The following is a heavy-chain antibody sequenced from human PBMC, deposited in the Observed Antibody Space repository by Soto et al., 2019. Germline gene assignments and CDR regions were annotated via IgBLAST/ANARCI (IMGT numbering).Heavy chain of an antibody. CDR1: EFTFRSYW. CDR3: ARSLPGTYGAFDL. J-gene: IGHJ3*01. Sequence: GGSLRLSCAASEFTFRSYWMHWVRQSPGKGLVWVSRISGDGSSTNYADSVRGRFTISRDNAKNTVYLQIDSLRAEDTAVYYCARSLPGTYGAFDLWGQGTMVTVSS. V-gene: IGHV3-74*01. CDR2: ISGDGSST. D-gene: IGHD1-7*01.